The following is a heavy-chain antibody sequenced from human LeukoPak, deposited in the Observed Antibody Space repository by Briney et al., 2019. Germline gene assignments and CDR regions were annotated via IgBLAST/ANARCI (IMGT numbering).Heavy chain of an antibody. CDR3: ARVSVAGDYGYYFDY. V-gene: IGHV4-59*01. CDR2: IYYSGST. D-gene: IGHD4-17*01. CDR1: GGSISSYY. J-gene: IGHJ4*02. Sequence: PSETLSLTCTVSGGSISSYYWSWIRQPPGKGLEWIGYIYYSGSTNYNPSLESRVTISVDTSKNQFSLKLSSVTAADTAVYYCARVSVAGDYGYYFDYWGQGTLVTVSS.